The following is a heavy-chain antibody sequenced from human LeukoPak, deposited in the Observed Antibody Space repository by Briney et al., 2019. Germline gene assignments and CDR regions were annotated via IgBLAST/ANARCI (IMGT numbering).Heavy chain of an antibody. CDR2: IIPIFGTA. J-gene: IGHJ6*02. CDR1: GGTFSSYA. D-gene: IGHD3-9*01. Sequence: GASVKVSCKASGGTFSSYAISWVRQAPGQGLEWMGGIIPIFGTANYAQKFQGRVTITADESTSTAYMELSSLRSEDTAVYYCARNLRAYDILTGYPIPYYYYGMDVWGQGTTVTVPS. V-gene: IGHV1-69*01. CDR3: ARNLRAYDILTGYPIPYYYYGMDV.